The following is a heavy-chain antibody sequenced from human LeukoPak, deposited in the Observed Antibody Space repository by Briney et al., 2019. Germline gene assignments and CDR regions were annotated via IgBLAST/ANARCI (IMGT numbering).Heavy chain of an antibody. V-gene: IGHV4-38-2*02. CDR1: GYSISSGYF. CDR2: IYHSGST. CDR3: ARVGGH. D-gene: IGHD3-10*01. Sequence: PSETLSLTCTVSGYSISSGYFWGWIRQPPGNGLQWIGSIYHSGSTYYKASLKSRVTISVDTSRNQFSLKLSSVTAADTAVYYCARVGGHWGQGTLVTVSS. J-gene: IGHJ4*02.